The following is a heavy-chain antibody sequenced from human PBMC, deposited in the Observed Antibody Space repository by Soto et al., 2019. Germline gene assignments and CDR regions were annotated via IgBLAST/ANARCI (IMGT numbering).Heavy chain of an antibody. J-gene: IGHJ4*02. CDR3: AREVRVLIHGSFDD. CDR2: INPSGGST. D-gene: IGHD5-18*01. CDR1: GYTFTSYG. Sequence: GASVKVSCKASGYTFTSYGISWVRQAPGQGLEWMGIINPSGGSTSYAQKFQGRVTMTRDTSTSTVYMELSSLRSEDTAVYYCAREVRVLIHGSFDDWGQGTLVTVSS. V-gene: IGHV1-46*03.